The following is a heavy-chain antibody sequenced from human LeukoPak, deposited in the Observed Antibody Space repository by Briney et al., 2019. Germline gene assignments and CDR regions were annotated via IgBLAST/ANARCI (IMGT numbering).Heavy chain of an antibody. J-gene: IGHJ4*02. V-gene: IGHV4-59*01. Sequence: SETLSLTCTVSGGSISNYHWSWIRQPPGKGLEWIGFILSSGSTYYNPSLKSRVTISADTSNNQFSLKLNSVHAADTAVYYCARAGPRRDGYNADYWGQGTLVTVSS. CDR2: ILSSGST. D-gene: IGHD5-24*01. CDR1: GGSISNYH. CDR3: ARAGPRRDGYNADY.